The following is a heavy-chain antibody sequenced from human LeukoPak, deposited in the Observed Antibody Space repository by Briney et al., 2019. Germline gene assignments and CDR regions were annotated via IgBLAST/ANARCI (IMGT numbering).Heavy chain of an antibody. D-gene: IGHD2-21*02. V-gene: IGHV3-21*01. CDR2: ISSRSNSK. J-gene: IGHJ4*02. Sequence: GGSLRLSCTASGFTFNSYRMNWVRQAPGKGLEWVSSISSRSNSKYYADSVKGRVTISRDNAKNSVSLQMNSLRDADTALYYCVRAGGDYPFDYWGQGTLVTVSS. CDR1: GFTFNSYR. CDR3: VRAGGDYPFDY.